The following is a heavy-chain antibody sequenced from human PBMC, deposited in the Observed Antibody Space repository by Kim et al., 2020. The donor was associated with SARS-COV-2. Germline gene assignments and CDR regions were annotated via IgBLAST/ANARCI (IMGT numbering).Heavy chain of an antibody. Sequence: GGSLRLSCAASGFTFSSYGMHWVRQAPGKGLEWVALIWYDGSYKYYADSVKGRFTISRDKSKNTLYLQMNSLRAEDTAVYYCARDVTYSSASYNIDYWGQGTLVTVSS. CDR2: IWYDGSYK. V-gene: IGHV3-33*01. D-gene: IGHD6-19*01. CDR1: GFTFSSYG. CDR3: ARDVTYSSASYNIDY. J-gene: IGHJ4*02.